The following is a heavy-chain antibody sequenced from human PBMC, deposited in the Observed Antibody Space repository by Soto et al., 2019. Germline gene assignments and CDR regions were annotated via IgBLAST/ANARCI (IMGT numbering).Heavy chain of an antibody. D-gene: IGHD6-13*01. V-gene: IGHV3-7*03. CDR2: IKQDGSEK. CDR1: GFIFSNHW. J-gene: IGHJ4*02. Sequence: QYXVSLRLSCVASGFIFSNHWLSGVRQAPGKGLEWVANIKQDGSEKYYVDPVKGRFTISRDNAKNSLYLQMNSLRADDTAVYYCTTLSSTWPTGGDYWGQGTLVTVSS. CDR3: TTLSSTWPTGGDY.